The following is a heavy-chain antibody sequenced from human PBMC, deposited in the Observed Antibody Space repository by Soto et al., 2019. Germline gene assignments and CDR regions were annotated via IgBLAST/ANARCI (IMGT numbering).Heavy chain of an antibody. CDR3: VGPYSRSWWLLDY. J-gene: IGHJ4*02. V-gene: IGHV3-74*01. D-gene: IGHD6-13*01. Sequence: EVQLVESGGGLVQPGGSLRLSCAASGFTFGSNWMHRVRQAPGKGLVWVSRISSDGSRTSYADSVRGRFTISRDNAKNTLYLQMSSLRAEDTAVYYCVGPYSRSWWLLDYWGQGTLVTVSS. CDR1: GFTFGSNW. CDR2: ISSDGSRT.